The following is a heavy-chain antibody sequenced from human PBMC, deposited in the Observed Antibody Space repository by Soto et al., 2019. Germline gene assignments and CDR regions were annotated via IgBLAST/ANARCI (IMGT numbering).Heavy chain of an antibody. D-gene: IGHD2-8*02. V-gene: IGHV3-7*01. CDR1: GFTFSAYW. CDR2: IKDDGGEK. CDR3: ARDGNCTGGRGYPRSDY. Sequence: EVQLVESGGGLVQPGGSLRLSCAASGFTFSAYWMTWARQAPGTGLERVAQIKDDGGEKFYVDSVKGRFTISRDNADNLLYLQLTRLRAEPTAVYFFARDGNCTGGRGYPRSDYWDQGTLVIVSS. J-gene: IGHJ4*02.